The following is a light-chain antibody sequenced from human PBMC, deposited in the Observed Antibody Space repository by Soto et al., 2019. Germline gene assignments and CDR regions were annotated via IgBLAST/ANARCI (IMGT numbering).Light chain of an antibody. Sequence: DIQMTQSPSTLSASVGDRVTITCRASESISRWLAWYQQKPGKAPKLLIYKASSLESGVPSRFSGSGSGTEFTLTISSLQSEDFAVYYCQEYIQWPPGMFGPGTTVDIK. CDR1: ESISRW. V-gene: IGKV1-5*03. J-gene: IGKJ1*01. CDR2: KAS. CDR3: QEYIQWPPGM.